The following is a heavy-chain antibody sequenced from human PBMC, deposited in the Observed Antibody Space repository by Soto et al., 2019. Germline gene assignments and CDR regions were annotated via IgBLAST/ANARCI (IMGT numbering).Heavy chain of an antibody. Sequence: QVQLVQSGAEVKKPGSSVTVSCKASGGTFGNSAISWVRQAPGQGLEWMGGITPIFPTPDDAQKFQGRVTITADESTSTADMELTSLASDHTAVYYCARDKDRQQLGANYYYGIDVWGKGTTVTVSS. J-gene: IGHJ6*04. CDR1: GGTFGNSA. D-gene: IGHD3-3*02. CDR3: ARDKDRQQLGANYYYGIDV. CDR2: ITPIFPTP. V-gene: IGHV1-69*12.